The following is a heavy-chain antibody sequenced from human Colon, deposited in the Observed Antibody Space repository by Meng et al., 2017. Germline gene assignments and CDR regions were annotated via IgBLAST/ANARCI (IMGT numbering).Heavy chain of an antibody. D-gene: IGHD3-9*01. V-gene: IGHV4-4*02. J-gene: IGHJ4*02. CDR1: SGSISSSNW. CDR3: VRQGMTSYSWGY. CDR2: ISQSGTT. Sequence: QVQLQEPGPGRVKPSGTLSLTCAVSSGSISSSNWWSWVRQPPGKGLEWIGEISQSGTTYYNPSLKSRVTITGDWSKNQFSLNLNSVTAADTALYYCVRQGMTSYSWGYWGQGTLVTVFS.